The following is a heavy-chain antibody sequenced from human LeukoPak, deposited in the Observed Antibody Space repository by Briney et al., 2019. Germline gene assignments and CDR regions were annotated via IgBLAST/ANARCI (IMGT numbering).Heavy chain of an antibody. CDR1: GFTFSSYR. D-gene: IGHD2-2*01. J-gene: IGHJ4*01. CDR3: ARDTRGESDY. V-gene: IGHV3-21*01. CDR2: ISSSSSYI. Sequence: GGSLRLSCAASGFTFSSYRMNWVRQAPGKGLEWVSSISSSSSYIYYADSVKGRFTISRDNAKNSLYLQMNSLRAEDTAMYYCARDTRGESDYWGHGTLVTVSS.